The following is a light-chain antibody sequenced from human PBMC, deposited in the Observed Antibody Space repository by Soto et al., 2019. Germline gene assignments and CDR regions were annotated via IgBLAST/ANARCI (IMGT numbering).Light chain of an antibody. V-gene: IGKV1-33*01. CDR1: QDISNY. CDR3: QQDDNLPLP. J-gene: IGKJ3*01. Sequence: DIQMTQSPSSLSASVGDRVTITCQASQDISNYLNWYQQKPGKAPKLLIYGASNLETVVPSRFSGSGSGTDFAFHISSLQPEDMATYYCQQDDNLPLPFGPGTKVDIK. CDR2: GAS.